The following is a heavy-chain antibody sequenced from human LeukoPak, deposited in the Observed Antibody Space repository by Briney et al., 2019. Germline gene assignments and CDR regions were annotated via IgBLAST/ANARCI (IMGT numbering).Heavy chain of an antibody. CDR1: GVSISSSSYY. CDR3: ARDENGYVWGSFRA. J-gene: IGHJ4*02. V-gene: IGHV4-39*07. CDR2: LYYSGST. D-gene: IGHD3-16*02. Sequence: SETLSLTCTVSGVSISSSSYYWGWIRQPPGKGLEWIGNLYYSGSTYYNPSLESRVTMSLDTSKNQFSLKLSSVTAADTAVYYCARDENGYVWGSFRARGQGTLVTVSS.